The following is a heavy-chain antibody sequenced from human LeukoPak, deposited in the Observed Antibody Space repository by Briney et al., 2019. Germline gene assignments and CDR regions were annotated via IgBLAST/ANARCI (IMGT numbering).Heavy chain of an antibody. CDR2: ISGSGGST. CDR3: AADKYYYYYGMDV. CDR1: GFTFSSYA. V-gene: IGHV3-23*01. Sequence: GGSLRLSCAASGFTFSSYAMSWVRQAPGKGLEWGSAISGSGGSTYYADSVKGRFTISRDNSKNTLYLQMNSLRAEDTAVYYCAADKYYYYYGMDVWGQGTTVTVSS. J-gene: IGHJ6*02.